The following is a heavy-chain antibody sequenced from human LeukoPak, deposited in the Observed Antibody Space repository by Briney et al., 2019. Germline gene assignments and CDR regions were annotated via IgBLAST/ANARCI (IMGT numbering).Heavy chain of an antibody. V-gene: IGHV1-69*13. CDR1: GGTFSSYA. Sequence: ASVKVSYKASGGTFSSYAISWVRQAPGQGLEWMGGIIPIFGTANYAQKFQGRVTITADESTSTAYMELSSLRSEDTAVYYCARGRYCSSTSCPWGYWGQGTLVTVSS. D-gene: IGHD2-2*01. J-gene: IGHJ4*02. CDR3: ARGRYCSSTSCPWGY. CDR2: IIPIFGTA.